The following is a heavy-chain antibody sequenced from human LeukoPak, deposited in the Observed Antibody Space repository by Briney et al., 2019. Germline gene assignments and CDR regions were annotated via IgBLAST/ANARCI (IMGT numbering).Heavy chain of an antibody. V-gene: IGHV4-59*01. CDR1: GGSLSSYY. D-gene: IGHD2-2*01. CDR3: ARDSAYQLGGFDY. CDR2: IYYSGST. Sequence: PSETLSLTCTVSGGSLSSYYWSWIRQPPGKGLEWIGYIYYSGSTNYNPSLKSRVTISVDTSKNQFSLKLSSVTAADTAVYYCARDSAYQLGGFDYWGQGTLVTVSS. J-gene: IGHJ4*02.